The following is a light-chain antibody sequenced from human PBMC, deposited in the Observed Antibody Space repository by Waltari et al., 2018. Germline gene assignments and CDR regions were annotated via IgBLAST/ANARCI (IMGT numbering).Light chain of an antibody. CDR2: KDT. J-gene: IGLJ2*01. V-gene: IGLV3-25*02. CDR1: TVSKQY. CDR3: HAAADNNWF. Sequence: SHELTQPPSVSVSPGQTARITCPGATVSKQYVYWYQHKPGQAPVLLIYKDTERPSGIPERFSGSSSGSTVTLTIRGALLEDEADYHCHAAADNNWFFGGGTKLTVL.